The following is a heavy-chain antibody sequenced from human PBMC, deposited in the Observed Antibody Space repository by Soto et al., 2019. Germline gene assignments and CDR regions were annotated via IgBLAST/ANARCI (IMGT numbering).Heavy chain of an antibody. CDR3: ARDLGGGISAP. CDR2: INAYNGNT. V-gene: IGHV1-18*01. Sequence: QVQVVQSGAEVKKPGASVKVTFKASGYTFTCYGISWVRQAPGQGLEWMGWINAYNGNTKYAQKLQGRVTMTTDTSTSTAYMELRSLRSDDTAVSYCARDLGGGISAPWGQGTLVTVSS. D-gene: IGHD6-13*01. J-gene: IGHJ5*02. CDR1: GYTFTCYG.